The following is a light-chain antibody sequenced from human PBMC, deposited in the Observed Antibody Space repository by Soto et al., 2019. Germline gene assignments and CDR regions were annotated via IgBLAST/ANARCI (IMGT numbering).Light chain of an antibody. CDR1: QSVTSSY. J-gene: IGKJ5*01. CDR2: GAS. Sequence: EIVLTQSPGTLSLSPGESATLSCRASQSVTSSYLAWYQQKPGQAPRLLIYGASTRATGIADRFSGSGSGTDFTLTISRLTPEDFTVYFCQQYGSSPITFGQGTRLEIK. CDR3: QQYGSSPIT. V-gene: IGKV3-20*01.